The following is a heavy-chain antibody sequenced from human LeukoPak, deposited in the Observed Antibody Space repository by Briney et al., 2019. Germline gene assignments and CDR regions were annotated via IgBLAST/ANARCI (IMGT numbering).Heavy chain of an antibody. V-gene: IGHV1-18*01. CDR1: AYSFTSYG. J-gene: IGHJ6*02. CDR3: ARRWAAAGTTPLYYYGMDV. CDR2: ISAYNGNT. Sequence: ASVKVSCKASAYSFTSYGISWVRQAPGQGLEWMGWISAYNGNTNYAQKLQGRVTMTTDTSTSTAYMELRSLRSDDTAVYYCARRWAAAGTTPLYYYGMDVWGQGTTVTVSS. D-gene: IGHD6-13*01.